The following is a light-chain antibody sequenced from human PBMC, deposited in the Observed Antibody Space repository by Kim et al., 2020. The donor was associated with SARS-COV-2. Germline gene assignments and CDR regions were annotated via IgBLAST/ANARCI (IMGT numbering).Light chain of an antibody. V-gene: IGKV1-16*01. J-gene: IGKJ2*01. Sequence: AYVGDMVIITCRARQAISKYLAWYQQKPGKAPKSLIHFASRLQSAVPSRFSGTGSGTDFTLTISSLQPEDFATYYCQHYSSYPYTFGQGTKVDIK. CDR3: QHYSSYPYT. CDR2: FAS. CDR1: QAISKY.